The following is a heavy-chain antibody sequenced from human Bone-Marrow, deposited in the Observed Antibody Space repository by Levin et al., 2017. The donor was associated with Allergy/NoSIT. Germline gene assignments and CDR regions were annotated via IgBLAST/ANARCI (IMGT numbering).Heavy chain of an antibody. Sequence: ASVKVSCKVSGYTLTELPMHWVRQAPGKGLEWVGGFEPEEGGTIYAQKFQGRVTMTDDTSTDTAYMELSSLLFEDMGVYYCATWTAVAGTYPWALDVWGQGTMVTVSS. CDR3: ATWTAVAGTYPWALDV. V-gene: IGHV1-24*01. D-gene: IGHD3/OR15-3a*01. J-gene: IGHJ3*01. CDR2: FEPEEGGT. CDR1: GYTLTELP.